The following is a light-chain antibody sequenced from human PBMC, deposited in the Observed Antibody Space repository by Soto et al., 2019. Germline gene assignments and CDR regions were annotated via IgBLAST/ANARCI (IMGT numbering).Light chain of an antibody. V-gene: IGKV3-15*01. CDR2: GAS. Sequence: EIVMTQSPVTLSMSPGERATLSCRASQSIGTSLAWYQHKPGQGPRLLIYGASTRATGIPASFSGSGSGTEFTLTISSLQSEDFAVYYCQQYINWPPLYTFGQGTTLEIK. CDR1: QSIGTS. CDR3: QQYINWPPLYT. J-gene: IGKJ2*01.